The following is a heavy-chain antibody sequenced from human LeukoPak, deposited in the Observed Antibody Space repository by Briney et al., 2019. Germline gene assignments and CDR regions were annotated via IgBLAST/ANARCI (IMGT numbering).Heavy chain of an antibody. D-gene: IGHD3-16*02. Sequence: PGGSLRLSCAASGVIFSNYWMHWVRQAPGKGLEWVSSISSSSSYIYYADSVKGRFTTSRDNAKNSLYLQMNSLRAEDTAVYYCARDEHYKSYYVWGSYRYTEHNDLAYLDYWGQGTLVTVSS. CDR3: ARDEHYKSYYVWGSYRYTEHNDLAYLDY. J-gene: IGHJ4*02. CDR2: ISSSSSYI. V-gene: IGHV3-21*01. CDR1: GVIFSNYW.